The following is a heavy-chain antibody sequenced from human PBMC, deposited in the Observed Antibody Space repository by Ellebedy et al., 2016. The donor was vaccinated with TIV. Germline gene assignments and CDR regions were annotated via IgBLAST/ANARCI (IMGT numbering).Heavy chain of an antibody. Sequence: SETLSLTCTVSGVSISGYYWSWIRQPAGEGLEWIGRMYPTGDTNYNPSLKSRVTMSVDTSKNHFSLKLSSVTAADTAVYYCARDTEATTGGRDYNYYGMDVWGQGTTVTVSS. J-gene: IGHJ6*02. CDR3: ARDTEATTGGRDYNYYGMDV. CDR1: GVSISGYY. V-gene: IGHV4-4*07. D-gene: IGHD4-23*01. CDR2: MYPTGDT.